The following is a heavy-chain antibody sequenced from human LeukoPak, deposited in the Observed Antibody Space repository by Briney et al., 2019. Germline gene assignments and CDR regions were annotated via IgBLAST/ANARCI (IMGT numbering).Heavy chain of an antibody. CDR1: GFTFSSSE. CDR2: ISSSGTTI. V-gene: IGHV3-48*03. Sequence: PGGSLRISCAGSGFTFSSSEMNWVRQAPGKGLEWVSYISSSGTTIYYADAVKGRFTTSRDNAENSLYLQMNSLRDEDTAVYCCARDDHSGGRRFDTWGQGTLVTVSS. D-gene: IGHD6-19*01. J-gene: IGHJ5*02. CDR3: ARDDHSGGRRFDT.